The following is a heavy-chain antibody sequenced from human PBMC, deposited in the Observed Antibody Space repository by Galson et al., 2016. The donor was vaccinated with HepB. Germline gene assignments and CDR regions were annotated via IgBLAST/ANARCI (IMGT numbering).Heavy chain of an antibody. Sequence: SLRLSCAAPGSIFNTYAMHWVRQAPGKGLEWVAVISYDGGNKFHAASVKGRFTISRDTSKNMVYLHMNSLRPEDSAVYFCSNGGYSSALPPRDHWGQGTLVTVSS. V-gene: IGHV3-30*18. CDR1: GSIFNTYA. J-gene: IGHJ4*02. CDR3: SNGGYSSALPPRDH. D-gene: IGHD1-26*01. CDR2: ISYDGGNK.